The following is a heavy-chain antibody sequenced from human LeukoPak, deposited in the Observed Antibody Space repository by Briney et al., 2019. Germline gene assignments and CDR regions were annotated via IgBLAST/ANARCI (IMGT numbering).Heavy chain of an antibody. CDR3: ARGGIASFDY. CDR2: ISYNGRNK. J-gene: IGHJ4*02. V-gene: IGHV3-30*04. CDR1: GFTLGNYA. D-gene: IGHD3-3*02. Sequence: GGSLRLSCAASGFTLGNYAMHWVRQAPGKGLEWVAVISYNGRNKYYADSVKGRFTISRDNAKNTLYMQMNSLRAEDTAVYYCARGGIASFDYWGQGTLVTVSS.